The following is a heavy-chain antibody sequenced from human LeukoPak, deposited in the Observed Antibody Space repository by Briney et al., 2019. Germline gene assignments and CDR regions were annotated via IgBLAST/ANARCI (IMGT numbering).Heavy chain of an antibody. CDR1: GGSFSGYY. CDR2: INHSGST. J-gene: IGHJ4*02. D-gene: IGHD3-3*01. CDR3: ARGARTKLRFLAPFFI. V-gene: IGHV4-34*01. Sequence: SETLSLTCAVYGGSFSGYYWSWIRQPPGKGLERIGEINHSGSTNYNPSLKSRVTISVDTSKNQFSLKLSSVTAADTAVYYCARGARTKLRFLAPFFIWGQGTLVTVSS.